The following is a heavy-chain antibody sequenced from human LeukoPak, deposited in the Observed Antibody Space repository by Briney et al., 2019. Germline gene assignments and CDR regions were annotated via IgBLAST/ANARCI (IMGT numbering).Heavy chain of an antibody. CDR3: ARTRIVVVPAARPYNWFDP. J-gene: IGHJ5*02. D-gene: IGHD2-2*02. Sequence: SETLSLTCAVYGGSFSGYYSSWIRQPPGKGLEWIGEINHSGSTNYNPSLKSRVTISVDTSKNQFSLKLSSVTAADTAVYYCARTRIVVVPAARPYNWFDPWGQGTLVTVSS. CDR2: INHSGST. V-gene: IGHV4-34*01. CDR1: GGSFSGYY.